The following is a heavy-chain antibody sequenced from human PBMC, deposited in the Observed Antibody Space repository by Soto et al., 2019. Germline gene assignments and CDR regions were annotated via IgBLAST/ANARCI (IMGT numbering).Heavy chain of an antibody. V-gene: IGHV2-26*01. CDR2: IFSDNER. Sequence: QVTLKESGPVLVKPTETLTLTCTVSGFSLSTGRMGVSWIRQPPGKALEWLAHIFSDNERSYSTSMQGRLTISKDTSGSQVVLSMTNLDPVDTGTYYCVRMNADSYQFYYAMDVWGQGTTVTVSS. CDR3: VRMNADSYQFYYAMDV. CDR1: GFSLSTGRMG. D-gene: IGHD4-17*01. J-gene: IGHJ6*02.